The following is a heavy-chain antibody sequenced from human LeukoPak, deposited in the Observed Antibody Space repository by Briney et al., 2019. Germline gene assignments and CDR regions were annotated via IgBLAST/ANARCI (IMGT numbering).Heavy chain of an antibody. V-gene: IGHV1-2*02. J-gene: IGHJ3*01. CDR2: INPNSGGT. Sequence: GASVKVSCKASGYTFTGYYMHWVRQAPGQGLEWMGWINPNSGGTNYAQKFQGRVTMTRDTSTSTAYMELRSLRSDDTAVYYCARDGKPGIAAAGTALHWGQGTMVTVSS. D-gene: IGHD6-13*01. CDR1: GYTFTGYY. CDR3: ARDGKPGIAAAGTALH.